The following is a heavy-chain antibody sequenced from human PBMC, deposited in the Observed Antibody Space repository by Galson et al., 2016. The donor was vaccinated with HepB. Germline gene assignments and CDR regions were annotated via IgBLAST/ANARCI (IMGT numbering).Heavy chain of an antibody. CDR3: ARATHTITYYYDSSGYKVDAFDI. CDR1: AFTFTNYG. V-gene: IGHV3-21*01. CDR2: ISSSSSYI. D-gene: IGHD3-22*01. J-gene: IGHJ3*02. Sequence: SLRLSCAASAFTFTNYGMTRVRQAPGKGLEWVSSISSSSSYIYYADSVKGRFTISRDNAKNSLYLQMNSLRAEDTAVYYCARATHTITYYYDSSGYKVDAFDIWGQGTMVTVSS.